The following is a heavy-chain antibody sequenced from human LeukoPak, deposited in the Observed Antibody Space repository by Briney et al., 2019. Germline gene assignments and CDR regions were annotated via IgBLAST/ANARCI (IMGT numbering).Heavy chain of an antibody. V-gene: IGHV3-23*01. J-gene: IGHJ4*02. CDR1: GFTLSDYA. Sequence: PGGSLRLACAASGFTLSDYAMSWVRQAPGGGLEWVSSMSRNSAKTYYADSVKGRFTISRDETNNTLFLQMNSLRAGDTVLYYCAKRKAGFGELFDWGPGTLVTVSS. CDR3: AKRKAGFGELFD. D-gene: IGHD3-10*01. CDR2: MSRNSAKT.